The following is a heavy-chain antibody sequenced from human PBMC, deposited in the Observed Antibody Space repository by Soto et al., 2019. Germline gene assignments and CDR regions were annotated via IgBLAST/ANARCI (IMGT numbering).Heavy chain of an antibody. CDR1: GGSISSYY. D-gene: IGHD5-18*01. J-gene: IGHJ4*02. V-gene: IGHV4-59*01. Sequence: SETLSLTCTVSGGSISSYYWSWIRQPPGKGLEWIGYIYYSGSTNYNPSLKSRVTISVDTSKNQFSLKLSSVTAADTAVYYCARALGGYSYGVFDYWGQGTLVTVSS. CDR2: IYYSGST. CDR3: ARALGGYSYGVFDY.